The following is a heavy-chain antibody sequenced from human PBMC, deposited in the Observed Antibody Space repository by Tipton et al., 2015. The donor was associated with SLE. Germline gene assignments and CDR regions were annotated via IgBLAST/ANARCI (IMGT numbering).Heavy chain of an antibody. D-gene: IGHD1-26*01. Sequence: GLVKPSETLSLTCTVSGGSISSYYWSWIRQPPGKELEWIGYIHYTGSSHYSPSLESRVTISVDTSKNQFSLNLSSVTAADTAVYYCARGFGGSYSDFWGQGSLVTVSS. CDR2: IHYTGSS. J-gene: IGHJ4*02. V-gene: IGHV4-59*12. CDR1: GGSISSYY. CDR3: ARGFGGSYSDF.